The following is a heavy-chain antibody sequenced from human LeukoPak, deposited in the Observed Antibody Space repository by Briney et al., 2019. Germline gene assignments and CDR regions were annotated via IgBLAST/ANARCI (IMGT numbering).Heavy chain of an antibody. J-gene: IGHJ4*02. D-gene: IGHD2-21*02. V-gene: IGHV3-23*01. Sequence: GGSLRLSCAASGFTFSSYAMSWVRQAPGKGLEWVSAISGSGGSTHYADSVKGRFTISRDNSKNTLYLQMNSLRAEDTAVYYCAKDQHVVVTAIFDYWGQGTLVTVSS. CDR3: AKDQHVVVTAIFDY. CDR2: ISGSGGST. CDR1: GFTFSSYA.